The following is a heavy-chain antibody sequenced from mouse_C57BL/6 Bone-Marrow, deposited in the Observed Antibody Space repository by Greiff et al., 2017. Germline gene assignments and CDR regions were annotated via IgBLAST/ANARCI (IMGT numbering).Heavy chain of an antibody. Sequence: EVKLVESGGGLVQSGRSLRLSCATSGFTFSDFYMEWVRQAPGKGLEWIAASRNKANDYTTEYSASVKGRFIVSRDTSPSILYLQMNALIAEDTAIYYCARDELTGYAMDYWGQGTSVTVAS. J-gene: IGHJ4*01. CDR2: SRNKANDYTT. CDR3: ARDELTGYAMDY. V-gene: IGHV7-1*01. CDR1: GFTFSDFY. D-gene: IGHD4-1*01.